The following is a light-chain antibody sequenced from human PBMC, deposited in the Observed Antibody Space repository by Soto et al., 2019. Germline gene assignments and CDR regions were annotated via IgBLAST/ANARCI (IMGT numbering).Light chain of an antibody. CDR1: SSDVGGFNY. V-gene: IGLV2-14*01. CDR2: EVS. J-gene: IGLJ3*02. CDR3: SSYTDTATLV. Sequence: QSALTQPASVSGSPGQSITICCTGTSSDVGGFNYVSWYQQPPDKAPKLIIYEVSNRPSRVSNRFSGSKSGNTASLTISGLQAEDEADYYCSSYTDTATLVFGGGTKLTVL.